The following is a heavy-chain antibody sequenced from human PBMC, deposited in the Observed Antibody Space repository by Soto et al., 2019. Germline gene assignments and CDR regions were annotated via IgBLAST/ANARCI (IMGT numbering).Heavy chain of an antibody. Sequence: PWGSLRLSCSVSGFTFSSYAMSWFRQAPGKGLEWVSAISGSGGSTYYADSVKGRFTISRDNSKNTLYLQMNSLRAEDTAVYYCAKEALYYDSSGYGDYFDYWGQGTLVTVSS. CDR2: ISGSGGST. V-gene: IGHV3-23*01. D-gene: IGHD3-22*01. CDR3: AKEALYYDSSGYGDYFDY. CDR1: GFTFSSYA. J-gene: IGHJ4*02.